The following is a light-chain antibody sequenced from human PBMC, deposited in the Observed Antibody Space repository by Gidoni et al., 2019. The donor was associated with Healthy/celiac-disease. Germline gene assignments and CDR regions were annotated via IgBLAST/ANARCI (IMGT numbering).Light chain of an antibody. Sequence: SYELTQPPSVSVSPGQTARITCSGDALPKQYAYWYQQKPGQAPVLVIYKDSERPSGISERFSGSSSGTTVTLTISGVQAEDEADYYCQSADSSGTPWVVFGGGTKLTVL. CDR3: QSADSSGTPWVV. CDR1: ALPKQY. CDR2: KDS. J-gene: IGLJ2*01. V-gene: IGLV3-25*03.